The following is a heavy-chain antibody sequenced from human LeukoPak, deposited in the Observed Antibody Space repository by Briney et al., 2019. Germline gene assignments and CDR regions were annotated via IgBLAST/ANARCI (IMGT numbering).Heavy chain of an antibody. Sequence: GGCLILSCAAYGFTFSHAWIASVRQAPGRGVGWFGHIKSNGDAGTTDYAATVKGRFTISRDDSKTTVHLQVNSLKTEDTAIYYCCGLGCGWGQGTLVTVSS. CDR1: GFTFSHAW. V-gene: IGHV3-15*01. D-gene: IGHD3-10*01. CDR3: CGLGCG. J-gene: IGHJ4*02. CDR2: IKSNGDAGTT.